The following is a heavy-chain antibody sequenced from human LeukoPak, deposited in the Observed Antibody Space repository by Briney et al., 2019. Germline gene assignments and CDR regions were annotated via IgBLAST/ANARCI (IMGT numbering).Heavy chain of an antibody. Sequence: SETLSLTCTVSGGSISSYYWSWIRQPPGKGLEWIGYIYYSGSTNYNPSLKSRVTISVDTSKNQFSLKLSSVTAADTAVYYCARADYYDSSGGKDYGMDVWGQGTTVTVSS. J-gene: IGHJ6*02. CDR3: ARADYYDSSGGKDYGMDV. V-gene: IGHV4-59*08. CDR1: GGSISSYY. CDR2: IYYSGST. D-gene: IGHD3-22*01.